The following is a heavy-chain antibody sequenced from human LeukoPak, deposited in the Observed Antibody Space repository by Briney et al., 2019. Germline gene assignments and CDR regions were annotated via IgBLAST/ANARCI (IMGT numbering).Heavy chain of an antibody. V-gene: IGHV4-59*03. CDR1: GGSFSGYY. CDR3: HYSGSGSQYYTYYMDV. Sequence: ETLSLTCAVYGGSFSGYYWSWIRQPPGKGLEWIGYIYNSGSGGSTNFNSSLKSRVTMSLDTSKKQFSLRLSSVTAADTAEYYCHYSGSGSQYYTYYMDVWGKGTTVTISS. D-gene: IGHD3-10*01. J-gene: IGHJ6*03. CDR2: IYNSGSGGST.